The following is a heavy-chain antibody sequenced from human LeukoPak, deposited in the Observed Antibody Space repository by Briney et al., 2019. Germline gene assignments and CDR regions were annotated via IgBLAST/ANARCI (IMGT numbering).Heavy chain of an antibody. CDR3: ARDGYYDSSGYYYRSDYYYYGMDV. CDR2: ISAYNGNT. J-gene: IGHJ6*02. Sequence: ASVKVSCKASGYTFTSYGISWVRQAPGQGLEWMGWISAYNGNTNYAQKLQGRVTMTTDTSTSTAYMELRSLRSDDTAVYYRARDGYYDSSGYYYRSDYYYYGMDVWGQGTTVTVSS. V-gene: IGHV1-18*01. D-gene: IGHD3-22*01. CDR1: GYTFTSYG.